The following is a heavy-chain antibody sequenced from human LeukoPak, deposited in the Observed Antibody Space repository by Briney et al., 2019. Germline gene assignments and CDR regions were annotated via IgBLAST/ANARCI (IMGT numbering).Heavy chain of an antibody. D-gene: IGHD2-2*02. CDR1: GFTFDDYA. CDR3: AKDSSGVPAAIWSFDY. J-gene: IGHJ4*02. V-gene: IGHV3-9*01. CDR2: ISWNSGSI. Sequence: GGSLRLPCAASGFTFDDYAMHWVRQAPGKGLEWVSGISWNSGSIGYADSVKGRFTISRDNAKNSLYLQMNSLRAEDTALYYCAKDSSGVPAAIWSFDYWGQGTLVTVSS.